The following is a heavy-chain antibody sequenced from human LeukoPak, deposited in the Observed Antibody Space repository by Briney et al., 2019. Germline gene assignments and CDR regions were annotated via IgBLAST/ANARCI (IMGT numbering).Heavy chain of an antibody. J-gene: IGHJ4*02. CDR3: ARGGEANYYDTSGYYLYYY. CDR2: IIPIFGTT. V-gene: IGHV1-69*05. Sequence: SVKVSCKASGGTFSNYAISWVRQAPGQGLEWMGRIIPIFGTTNYAQKFQGRVTITTDESTSTAYMELSSLRSEDTAVYYCARGGEANYYDTSGYYLYYYWGQGTLVTISS. CDR1: GGTFSNYA. D-gene: IGHD3-22*01.